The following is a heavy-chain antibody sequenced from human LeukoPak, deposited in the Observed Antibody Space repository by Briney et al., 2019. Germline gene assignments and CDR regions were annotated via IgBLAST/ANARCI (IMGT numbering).Heavy chain of an antibody. J-gene: IGHJ5*02. CDR3: AKDQRRFHEGWFDP. D-gene: IGHD6-25*01. CDR2: IWYDGSNK. V-gene: IGHV3-33*06. Sequence: PGGSLRLSCAASGFTFSSYGMPWVRQAPGKGLEWVAVIWYDGSNKYYADSVKGRFTISRDNSKNTLYLQMNSLRAEDTAVYYCAKDQRRFHEGWFDPWGQGTLVTVSS. CDR1: GFTFSSYG.